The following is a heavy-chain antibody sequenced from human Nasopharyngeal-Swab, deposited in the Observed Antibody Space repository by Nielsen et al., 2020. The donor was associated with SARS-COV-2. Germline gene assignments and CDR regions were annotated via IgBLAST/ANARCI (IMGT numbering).Heavy chain of an antibody. D-gene: IGHD6-19*01. Sequence: GGSLRLSCAASGFTFSSYWMSWVRQAPGKGLEWVANIKQDGSEKYYVDSVKGRFTISRDNAKNSLYLQMNSLRAEDTAVYYCARTRGGIAVAGRGYWYFDLWGRGTLVSLL. CDR1: GFTFSSYW. CDR2: IKQDGSEK. CDR3: ARTRGGIAVAGRGYWYFDL. V-gene: IGHV3-7*03. J-gene: IGHJ2*01.